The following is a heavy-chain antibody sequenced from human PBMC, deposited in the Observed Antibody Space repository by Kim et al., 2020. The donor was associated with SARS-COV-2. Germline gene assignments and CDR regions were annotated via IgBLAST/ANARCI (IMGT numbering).Heavy chain of an antibody. CDR1: GFTFSDHY. Sequence: GGSLRLSCAASGFTFSDHYMDWVRQAPGKGLEWVGRTRNKANSYTTEYAASVKGRFTTSRDDSKNSLYLQMNSLKTEDTAVYYCAREGGYNWNYFDYWGQGTLVTVSS. J-gene: IGHJ4*02. CDR2: TRNKANSYTT. D-gene: IGHD1-20*01. CDR3: AREGGYNWNYFDY. V-gene: IGHV3-72*01.